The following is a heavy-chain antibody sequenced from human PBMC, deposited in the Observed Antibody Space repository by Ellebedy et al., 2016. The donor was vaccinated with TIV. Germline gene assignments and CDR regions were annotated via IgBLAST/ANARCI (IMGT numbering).Heavy chain of an antibody. CDR1: GYTFTSYD. D-gene: IGHD3-10*01. CDR2: MNPNSGNT. CDR3: AREVRGVIMFDY. V-gene: IGHV1-8*01. Sequence: ASVKVSCXASGYTFTSYDINWVRQATGQGLEWMGWMNPNSGNTGYAQKFQGRVTMTTDTSTSTAYMELRSLRSDDTAVYYCAREVRGVIMFDYWGQGTLVTVSS. J-gene: IGHJ4*02.